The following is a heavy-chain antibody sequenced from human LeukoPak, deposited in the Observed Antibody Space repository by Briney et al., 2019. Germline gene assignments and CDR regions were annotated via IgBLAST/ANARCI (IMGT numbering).Heavy chain of an antibody. V-gene: IGHV3-74*01. D-gene: IGHD6-6*01. CDR2: INSDGSST. CDR1: GFTFSSYW. J-gene: IGHJ4*02. Sequence: PGGSLRLSCAASGFTFSSYWTHWVRQAPGKGLAWVSRINSDGSSTIYADSVKGRFTISRDNAKNTLYLQMNSLRAEDTAVYYCARGAARLGSDYWGQGTLVTVSS. CDR3: ARGAARLGSDY.